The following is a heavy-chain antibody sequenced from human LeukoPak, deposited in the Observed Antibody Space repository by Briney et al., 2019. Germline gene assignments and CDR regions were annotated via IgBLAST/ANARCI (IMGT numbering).Heavy chain of an antibody. CDR2: TYYRSKWSN. CDR1: GDSVSSNSVA. V-gene: IGHV6-1*01. Sequence: SQTLSLTCAISGDSVSSNSVAWNWIRQSPSRGLEWLGRTYYRSKWSNDYAISVKSRITINPDTSENQFSLQLNSVTPEDTAVYYCARGNAATGFDYWGQGSLVTVSS. D-gene: IGHD6-13*01. J-gene: IGHJ4*02. CDR3: ARGNAATGFDY.